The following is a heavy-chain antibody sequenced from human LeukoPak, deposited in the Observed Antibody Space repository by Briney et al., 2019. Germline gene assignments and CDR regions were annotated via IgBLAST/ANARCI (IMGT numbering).Heavy chain of an antibody. D-gene: IGHD1-1*01. CDR1: GGSISSYY. CDR3: ARRNDPYGLDV. Sequence: SETLSLTCTVSGGSISSYYWSWIRQPPGKELEWIGYIYYSGSTNYNPSLKSRVTISVDTSKNQFSLKLSSVTAADTAVYYCARRNDPYGLDVWGQGTTVTVSS. J-gene: IGHJ6*02. V-gene: IGHV4-59*08. CDR2: IYYSGST.